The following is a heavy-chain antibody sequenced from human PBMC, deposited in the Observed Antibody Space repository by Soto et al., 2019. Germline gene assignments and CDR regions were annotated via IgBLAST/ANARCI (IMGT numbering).Heavy chain of an antibody. CDR3: ARDPHLYDFWSGYLTYYYYYGMEV. V-gene: IGHV1-46*01. CDR1: GYTFTSYY. CDR2: INPSGGST. J-gene: IGHJ6*02. D-gene: IGHD3-3*01. Sequence: ASVKVSCKASGYTFTSYYMHWVRQAPGQGLEWMGIINPSGGSTSYAQKFQGRVTMTRDTSTSTVYMELSSLRSEDTAVYYCARDPHLYDFWSGYLTYYYYYGMEVWGQGTTVTVSS.